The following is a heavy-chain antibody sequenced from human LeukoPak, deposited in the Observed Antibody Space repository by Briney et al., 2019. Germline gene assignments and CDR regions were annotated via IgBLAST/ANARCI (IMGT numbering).Heavy chain of an antibody. Sequence: PSETLSLTCTVSGGSISSYYWSWIRQPAGKGLEWIGRISGSGTTRYNPSLNSRVTMSVDTSKKQLSLEATSVTAADTAVHYCARDQSGSGGHKNDAFDIWGQGTMVTVSS. D-gene: IGHD3-16*01. CDR3: ARDQSGSGGHKNDAFDI. CDR2: ISGSGTT. V-gene: IGHV4-4*07. CDR1: GGSISSYY. J-gene: IGHJ3*02.